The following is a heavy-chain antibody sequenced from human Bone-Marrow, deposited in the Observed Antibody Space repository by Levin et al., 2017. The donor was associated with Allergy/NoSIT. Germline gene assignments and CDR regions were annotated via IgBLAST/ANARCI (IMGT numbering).Heavy chain of an antibody. CDR1: GFTFSSYA. D-gene: IGHD3-22*01. CDR2: ISYDGSNK. V-gene: IGHV3-30*04. Sequence: PGGSLRLSCAASGFTFSSYAMHWVRQAPDKGLEWVAVISYDGSNKYYADSVKGRFTISRDNSKNTLYLQMNSLRAEDTAVYYCARASEDYYDSRGPLNYWGQGTLVTVSS. J-gene: IGHJ4*02. CDR3: ARASEDYYDSRGPLNY.